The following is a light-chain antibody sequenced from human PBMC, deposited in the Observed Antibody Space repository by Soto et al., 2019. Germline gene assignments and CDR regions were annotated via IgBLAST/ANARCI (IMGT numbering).Light chain of an antibody. CDR1: ESISTK. CDR2: DAS. Sequence: EMTQSPATLSVSPGERVNLSCRASESISTKLAWYQQKPGQAPKLLIYDASTRATGIPDRFSGSGSGTDFTLTIGSLESEDFAIYYCPQYSNWPPISFGRGTRLEIK. CDR3: PQYSNWPPIS. V-gene: IGKV3-15*01. J-gene: IGKJ5*01.